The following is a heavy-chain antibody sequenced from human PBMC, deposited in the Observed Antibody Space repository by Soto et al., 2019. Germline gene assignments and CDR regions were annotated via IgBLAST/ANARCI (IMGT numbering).Heavy chain of an antibody. V-gene: IGHV5-51*01. Sequence: PGESLKISCKGFGFSFAPNYWIAWARQMPGKGLEWVGIIDPRDFNTLYSPSFQGHVTISLDNSITTTYLQWSSLRPSDSAIYYCPRRQHVGVATADDFDYWGQGTLVTVPS. CDR3: PRRQHVGVATADDFDY. CDR1: GFSFAPNYW. J-gene: IGHJ4*02. CDR2: IDPRDFNT. D-gene: IGHD2-21*02.